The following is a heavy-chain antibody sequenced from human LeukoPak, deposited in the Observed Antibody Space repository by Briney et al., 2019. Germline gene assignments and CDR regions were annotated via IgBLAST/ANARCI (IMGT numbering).Heavy chain of an antibody. D-gene: IGHD6-13*01. CDR3: ARGKDAASWYDY. CDR1: GYTFTGHY. J-gene: IGHJ4*02. V-gene: IGHV1-2*04. Sequence: ASVKVSCKASGYTFTGHYIHWIRQAPGQGLEWMGWINPNSGGTNYAQKFQGWVTMTRDTSTSTAYMGLSSLKSDDTAVYYCARGKDAASWYDYWGQGTLVIVSS. CDR2: INPNSGGT.